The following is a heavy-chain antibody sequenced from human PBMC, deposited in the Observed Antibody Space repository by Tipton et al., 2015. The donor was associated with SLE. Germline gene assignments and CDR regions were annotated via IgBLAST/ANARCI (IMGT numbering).Heavy chain of an antibody. D-gene: IGHD3-16*01. CDR2: INQDGSEM. V-gene: IGHV3-7*03. CDR3: TKGTWGHPFDM. Sequence: VQLVQSGGVVVQPGGSLRLSCVASGFTFSDDAMSWVRQAPGKGPEWVANINQDGSEMYYVDSVKGRFTISRDNAKNSLYLQMNSLRAEDTALYHCTKGTWGHPFDMWGQGTMVTVSS. CDR1: GFTFSDDA. J-gene: IGHJ3*02.